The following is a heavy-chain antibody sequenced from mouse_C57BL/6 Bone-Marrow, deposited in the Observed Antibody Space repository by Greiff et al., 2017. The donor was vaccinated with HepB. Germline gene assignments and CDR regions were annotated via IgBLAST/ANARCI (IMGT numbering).Heavy chain of an antibody. D-gene: IGHD2-4*01. CDR1: GYTFTSYW. V-gene: IGHV1-50*01. CDR3: ARSRYDYDGAWFAY. J-gene: IGHJ3*01. CDR2: IDPSDSYT. Sequence: QVQLQQPGAELVKPGASVKLSCKASGYTFTSYWMQWVKQRPGQGLEWIGEIDPSDSYTNYNQKFKGKATLTVATSSSTAYMQLSSLTSEDSAVYYCARSRYDYDGAWFAYWGQGTLVTVSA.